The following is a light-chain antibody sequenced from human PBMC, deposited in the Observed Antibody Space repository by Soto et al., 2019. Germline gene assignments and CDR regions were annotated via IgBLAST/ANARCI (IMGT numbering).Light chain of an antibody. CDR3: QQYGSSPFT. V-gene: IGKV3D-15*02. CDR1: ETVRSN. Sequence: RVMTQSPDTLSVSPGERATLSCRASETVRSNLAWYQQKPGQAPRLLIYAASTRATGIPARFIGNGSGTEFTLTISSLQSEDFAVFYCQQYGSSPFTFGPGTKVDIK. CDR2: AAS. J-gene: IGKJ3*01.